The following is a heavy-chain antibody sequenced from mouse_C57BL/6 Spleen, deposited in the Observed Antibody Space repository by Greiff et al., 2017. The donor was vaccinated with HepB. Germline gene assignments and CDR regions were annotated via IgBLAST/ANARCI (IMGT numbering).Heavy chain of an antibody. V-gene: IGHV1-80*01. D-gene: IGHD1-1*01. CDR3: ARGDYYGSSYLYYYAMDY. Sequence: VQLQESGAELVKPGASVKISCKASGYAFSSYWMNWVKQRPGKGLEWIGQIYPGDGDTNYNGKFKGKATLTADKSSSTAYMQLSSLTSEDSAVYFCARGDYYGSSYLYYYAMDYWGQGTSVTVSS. CDR2: IYPGDGDT. J-gene: IGHJ4*01. CDR1: GYAFSSYW.